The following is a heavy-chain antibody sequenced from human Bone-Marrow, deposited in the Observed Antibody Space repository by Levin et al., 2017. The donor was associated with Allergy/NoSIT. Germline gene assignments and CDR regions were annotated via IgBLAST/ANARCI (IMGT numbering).Heavy chain of an antibody. CDR2: ISGSGSST. Sequence: AGGSLRLSCAASGFTFSSYAMSWVRQAPGKGLEWVSDISGSGSSTYYADSVKGRFTISRDNSNKMLFLQMNSLRAEDTAVYYCAKFSGDSDMILVLIPPGYWGQGTLVTVSS. D-gene: IGHD3-16*01. CDR3: AKFSGDSDMILVLIPPGY. J-gene: IGHJ4*02. CDR1: GFTFSSYA. V-gene: IGHV3-23*01.